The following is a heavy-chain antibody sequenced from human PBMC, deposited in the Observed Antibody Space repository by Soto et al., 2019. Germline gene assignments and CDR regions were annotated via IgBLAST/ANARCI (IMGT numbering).Heavy chain of an antibody. D-gene: IGHD2-15*01. J-gene: IGHJ6*02. V-gene: IGHV1-69*01. CDR2: IITIFGTA. CDR1: GGTFSSYA. CDR3: ARSQGGSSSLDIYYYYYYGMDV. Sequence: QVQLVQSGAEVKKPGSSVKVSCKAPGGTFSSYAISWVRQAPGQGLEWMGGIITIFGTANYAQKFQGRVTITADASTSTGYMELSSLRSEDTAVYYCARSQGGSSSLDIYYYYYYGMDVWGQGTTVTVSS.